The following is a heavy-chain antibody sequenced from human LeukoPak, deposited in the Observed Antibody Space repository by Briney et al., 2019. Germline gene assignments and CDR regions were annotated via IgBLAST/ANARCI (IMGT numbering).Heavy chain of an antibody. CDR3: ARQAAKYSYFDY. J-gene: IGHJ4*02. V-gene: IGHV5-51*01. CDR1: GYSFTNYW. Sequence: GESLKISCKGSGYSFTNYWIGWVRQMPGQGLEWMGIIYPGDSDTRYNPSFQGQVTISADKSISTAYLEWSSLKTSDTAMYYCARQAAKYSYFDYWGQGTLVTVSS. CDR2: IYPGDSDT. D-gene: IGHD5-18*01.